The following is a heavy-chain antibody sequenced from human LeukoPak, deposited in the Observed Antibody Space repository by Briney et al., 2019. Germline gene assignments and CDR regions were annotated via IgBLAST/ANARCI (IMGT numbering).Heavy chain of an antibody. J-gene: IGHJ4*02. CDR1: GYSISSGYY. V-gene: IGHV4-61*02. CDR2: IYTTGST. D-gene: IGHD4-23*01. CDR3: ARDRGDYGGPDY. Sequence: SETLSLTCAVSGYSISSGYYWGWIRQPAGKGLEWIGRIYTTGSTNYNPSLKSRVTISVDTSKNQFSLKLSSVTAADTAVYYCARDRGDYGGPDYWGRGTLVTVSS.